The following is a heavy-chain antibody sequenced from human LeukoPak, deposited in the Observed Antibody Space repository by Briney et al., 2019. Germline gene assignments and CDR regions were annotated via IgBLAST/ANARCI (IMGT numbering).Heavy chain of an antibody. CDR3: ARDFRRGYYSYFAY. J-gene: IGHJ4*02. CDR1: GFTLSSNY. CDR2: IYIGGST. D-gene: IGHD1-26*01. V-gene: IGHV3-53*01. Sequence: GGSLRLSCAASGFTLSSNYMSWVRQAPGKGLEWGSVIYIGGSTYYADSVKGRFTISRDNSKNKLYLQMNSLRAEDTAVYYCARDFRRGYYSYFAYWGQGTLVTVSS.